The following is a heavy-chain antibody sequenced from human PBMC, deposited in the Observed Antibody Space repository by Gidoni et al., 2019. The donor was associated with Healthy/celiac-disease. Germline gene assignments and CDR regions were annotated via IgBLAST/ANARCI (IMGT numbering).Heavy chain of an antibody. D-gene: IGHD2-15*01. Sequence: QLQLQESGPGLVKPSETLSLTCTVSGGSISSSSYYWGWIRQPPGKGLEWIGSIYYSGSTYYTPSLKSRVTISVDTSKNQFSLKLSSVTAADTAVYYCARPSGYDRYYGMDVWGQGTTVTVSS. V-gene: IGHV4-39*01. CDR1: GGSISSSSYY. CDR3: ARPSGYDRYYGMDV. CDR2: IYYSGST. J-gene: IGHJ6*02.